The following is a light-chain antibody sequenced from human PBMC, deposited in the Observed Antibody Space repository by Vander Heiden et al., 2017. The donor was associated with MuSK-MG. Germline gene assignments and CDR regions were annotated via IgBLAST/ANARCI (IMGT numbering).Light chain of an antibody. CDR2: GVS. Sequence: EIALTQSPGPLSLPPGERATLSCRASQSASRNHLARHQRKPGQAPSVLLYGVSSRVAGVPDRFSGSGSVRAFTLTIIILNPEDFAVYYFQQYGSSPGTFGQGTKVEIK. CDR1: QSASRNH. CDR3: QQYGSSPGT. V-gene: IGKV3-20*01. J-gene: IGKJ2*01.